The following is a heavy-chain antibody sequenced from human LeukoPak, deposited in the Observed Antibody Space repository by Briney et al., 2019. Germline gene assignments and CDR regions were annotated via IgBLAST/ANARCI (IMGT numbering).Heavy chain of an antibody. CDR3: ARESISGHRDFDY. CDR1: GFTFSSYS. J-gene: IGHJ4*02. Sequence: GGSLRLSCAASGFTFSSYSMNWVRQAPGKGLEWLSYISSGSRTIFYADSVKGRFTVSTDTARSSLYLQMNSLRAEDTAVYYCARESISGHRDFDYWGQGALVTVSS. D-gene: IGHD1-26*01. CDR2: ISSGSRTI. V-gene: IGHV3-48*01.